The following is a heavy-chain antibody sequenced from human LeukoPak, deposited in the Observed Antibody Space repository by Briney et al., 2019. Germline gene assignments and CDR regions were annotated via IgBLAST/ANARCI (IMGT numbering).Heavy chain of an antibody. CDR2: ISSYGDTT. CDR3: ARGDCSITSCYTKLGWFDP. Sequence: PGGSLRLSCAASGFTFSSYAMHWVRQAPGKGLEYVSAISSYGDTTYYANSVKGRFTISRDNSKNTLYLQMGSLRAEDTAVYYCARGDCSITSCYTKLGWFDPWGQGTLVTVSS. D-gene: IGHD2-2*02. CDR1: GFTFSSYA. J-gene: IGHJ5*02. V-gene: IGHV3-64*01.